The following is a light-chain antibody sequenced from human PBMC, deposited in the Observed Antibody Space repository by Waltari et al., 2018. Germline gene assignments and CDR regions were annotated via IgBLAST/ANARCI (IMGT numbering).Light chain of an antibody. CDR3: QSFDSSLSGSV. Sequence: YKQLPGSAPQLLFYENNGGHAGVPGRFSGSKSGSSGSLPITGLQAEDEADYYCQSFDSSLSGSVFGGGTKLTGL. CDR2: ENN. J-gene: IGLJ2*01. V-gene: IGLV1-40*01.